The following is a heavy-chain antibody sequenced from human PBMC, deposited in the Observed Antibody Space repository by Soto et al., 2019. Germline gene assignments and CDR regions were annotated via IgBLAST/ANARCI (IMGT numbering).Heavy chain of an antibody. J-gene: IGHJ4*02. D-gene: IGHD3-3*01. CDR2: ISGSGGST. V-gene: IGHV3-23*01. CDR1: GFTFSSYA. Sequence: EVQLLESGGGLVQPGGSLRLSCAASGFTFSSYAMSWVRQAPGKGLEWVSAISGSGGSTYYADSVKGRFTISRDNSKNTRYLQMNSLSAEDTAVYYCAKPPPFLEWLPQSFDYWGQGTLVTVSS. CDR3: AKPPPFLEWLPQSFDY.